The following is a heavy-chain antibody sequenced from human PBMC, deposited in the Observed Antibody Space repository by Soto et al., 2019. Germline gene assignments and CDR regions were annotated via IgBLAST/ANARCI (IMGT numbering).Heavy chain of an antibody. J-gene: IGHJ4*02. CDR1: GGSFSGYY. CDR2: INHSGST. CDR3: ARGLITFGGVIAFDY. Sequence: SETLSLTCAVYGGSFSGYYWSWIRQPPGKGLEWIGEINHSGSTSYNPSLKSRVTISVDTSKNQFSLKLSSVTAADTAVYYCARGLITFGGVIAFDYWGQGTLVTVSS. D-gene: IGHD3-16*02. V-gene: IGHV4-34*01.